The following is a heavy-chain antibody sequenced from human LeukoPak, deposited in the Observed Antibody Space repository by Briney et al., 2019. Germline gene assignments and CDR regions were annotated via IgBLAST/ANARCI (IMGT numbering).Heavy chain of an antibody. CDR1: GFTFSSYS. D-gene: IGHD6-19*01. V-gene: IGHV3-21*01. CDR2: ISSSSTYI. CDR3: AREDRSGHIDY. Sequence: PGGSLRLSCAASGFTFSSYSMNWVRQAPGKGLEWVSSISSSSTYIYYADSVKGRFTISRDNAKNSLNLQMNNLRAEDTAVYYCAREDRSGHIDYWGQGTLVTVSS. J-gene: IGHJ4*02.